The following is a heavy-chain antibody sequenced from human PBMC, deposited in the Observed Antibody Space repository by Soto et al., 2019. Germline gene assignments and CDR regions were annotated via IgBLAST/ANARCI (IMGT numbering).Heavy chain of an antibody. Sequence: LSLTCTVSGCSIISTTYYWGWIRQPPGKGLEWIGTIYHSGNTYYNPSLKSRVTVSVDTSKKQISLKMSSMTAADTAVYYCARHPAYYDGSGYYHWFDPWGQRTQVTVCS. D-gene: IGHD3-22*01. CDR1: GCSIISTTYY. V-gene: IGHV4-39*01. J-gene: IGHJ5*02. CDR3: ARHPAYYDGSGYYHWFDP. CDR2: IYHSGNT.